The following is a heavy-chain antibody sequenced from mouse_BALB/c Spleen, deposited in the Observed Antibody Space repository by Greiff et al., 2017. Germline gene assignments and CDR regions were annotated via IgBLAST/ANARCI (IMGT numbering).Heavy chain of an antibody. CDR1: GFTFSDYY. J-gene: IGHJ4*01. V-gene: IGHV5-4*02. CDR3: ARVGAIYYDSYYAMDY. Sequence: EVKLVESGGGLVKPGGSLKLSCAASGFTFSDYYMYWVRQTPEKRLEWVATISDGGSYTYYPDSVKGRVTISRDNAKNNLYLQMSSLKSEDTAMYYCARVGAIYYDSYYAMDYWGQGTSVTVSS. CDR2: ISDGGSYT. D-gene: IGHD2-4*01.